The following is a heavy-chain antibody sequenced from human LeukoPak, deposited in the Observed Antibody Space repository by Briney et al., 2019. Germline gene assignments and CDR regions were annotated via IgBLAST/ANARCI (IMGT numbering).Heavy chain of an antibody. V-gene: IGHV3-43*02. Sequence: GGSLRLSCAASGFTLGTFAMHWVRQAPGKGLEWVSLIDKDGRSTYYADSVKGRFTISRDNSKNSLYLQMNSLRTEDTALYYCATWAFYHSLDVWGQGTTVTVSS. D-gene: IGHD1-26*01. CDR3: ATWAFYHSLDV. CDR2: IDKDGRST. CDR1: GFTLGTFA. J-gene: IGHJ6*02.